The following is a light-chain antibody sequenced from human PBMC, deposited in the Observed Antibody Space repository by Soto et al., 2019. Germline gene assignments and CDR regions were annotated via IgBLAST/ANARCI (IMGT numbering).Light chain of an antibody. V-gene: IGLV1-40*01. CDR2: GNS. CDR1: SSNIGAGYD. J-gene: IGLJ1*01. Sequence: QSVLTQPPSVSGAPGQRVTISCTGSSSNIGAGYDVHWYQQLPGTAPKLLIYGNSNRPSGVPDRFSGSKSGTSASLAITGLQAEDEADYYCQSYDSSLKVFGTGTKLTLL. CDR3: QSYDSSLKV.